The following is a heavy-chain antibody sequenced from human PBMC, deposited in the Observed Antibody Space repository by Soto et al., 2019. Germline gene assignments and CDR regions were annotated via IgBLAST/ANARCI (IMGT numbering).Heavy chain of an antibody. D-gene: IGHD3-3*01. CDR1: GFTFSSYS. CDR2: ISSSSSTI. J-gene: IGHJ5*02. Sequence: GGSLRLSCAASGFTFSSYSMNWVRQAPGKGLEWVSYISSSSSTIYYADSVKGRFAISRDNAKNSLYLQMNSLRDEDTAVYYCARESRFLEWLSLNWFDPWGQGTLVTVSS. CDR3: ARESRFLEWLSLNWFDP. V-gene: IGHV3-48*02.